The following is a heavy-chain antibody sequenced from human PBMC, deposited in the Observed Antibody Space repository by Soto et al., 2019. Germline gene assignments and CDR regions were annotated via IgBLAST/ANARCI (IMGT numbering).Heavy chain of an antibody. CDR1: GFTFSSYA. CDR3: AKVRVRCSSTSCYRFDY. D-gene: IGHD2-2*01. J-gene: IGHJ4*02. CDR2: ISGSGGST. V-gene: IGHV3-23*01. Sequence: EVQLLESGGGLVQPGGSLRLSCAASGFTFSSYAMSWVRQAPGKGLEWVSAISGSGGSTYYADSVKGRFTISRDNSKNTLYPQMTSLRAEDTAVYYCAKVRVRCSSTSCYRFDYWGQGTLVTVSS.